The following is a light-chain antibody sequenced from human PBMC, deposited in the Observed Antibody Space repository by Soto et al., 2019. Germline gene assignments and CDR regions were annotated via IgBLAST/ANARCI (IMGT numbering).Light chain of an antibody. CDR2: GAS. Sequence: IVMTQSPATLSVSPGERATLSCRASQSVRNYLAWYQQRPGQAPRLLIFGASTRATDIPARFSGSGSGTEFTLTISSLQSEEFAVYYCQQYNNWPRTFGQGTKVEIK. V-gene: IGKV3-15*01. CDR3: QQYNNWPRT. CDR1: QSVRNY. J-gene: IGKJ1*01.